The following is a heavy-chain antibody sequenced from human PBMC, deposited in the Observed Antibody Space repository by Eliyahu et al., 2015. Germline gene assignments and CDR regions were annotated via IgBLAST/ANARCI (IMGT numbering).Heavy chain of an antibody. CDR1: GFTFSSYW. D-gene: IGHD3-10*01. V-gene: IGHV3-74*03. Sequence: EVQLVESGGGLVQPGGSLRLSCAASGFTFSSYWXPWGRQAPGKGRVWVSRINSDGSTTTYVDSVKGRFTISRDNAKNTLYLQMNSLRAEDTAVYYCAREVRTMVRGVIGEPRWFDPWGQGTLVTVSS. J-gene: IGHJ5*02. CDR2: INSDGSTT. CDR3: AREVRTMVRGVIGEPRWFDP.